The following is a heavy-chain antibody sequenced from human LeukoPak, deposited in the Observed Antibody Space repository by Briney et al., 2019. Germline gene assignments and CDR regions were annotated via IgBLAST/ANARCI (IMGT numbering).Heavy chain of an antibody. CDR2: ISYDGSNK. V-gene: IGHV3-30*18. CDR1: GFTFSDFG. J-gene: IGHJ6*02. CDR3: AKYGSGTSYYFYYYGMDV. D-gene: IGHD3-10*01. Sequence: PGGSLRLSCAASGFTFSDFGMHWVRQAPGKGLEWLAFISYDGSNKYYVDSVKGRFTISRDNSKNTLDLQMNSLRADDTAVYYCAKYGSGTSYYFYYYGMDVWGQGTTVTVSS.